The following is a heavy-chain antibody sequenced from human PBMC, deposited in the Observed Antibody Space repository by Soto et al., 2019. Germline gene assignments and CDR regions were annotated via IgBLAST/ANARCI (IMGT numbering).Heavy chain of an antibody. CDR1: GFSLTTSGVG. Sequence: SGHTLVNPTQTLTLTCSFSGFSLTTSGVGVGWIRQPPGKALEWLAHIYWSGDEHYRPSLKSRLSITKDASKNHVVLIMANMDPVDTATYHFACVLAARPLLASDVWGQGVLVT. CDR3: ACVLAARPLLASDV. CDR2: IYWSGDE. D-gene: IGHD6-6*01. V-gene: IGHV2-5*01. J-gene: IGHJ3*01.